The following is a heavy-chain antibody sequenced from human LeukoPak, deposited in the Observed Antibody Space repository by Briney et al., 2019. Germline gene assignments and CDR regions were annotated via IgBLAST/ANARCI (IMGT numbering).Heavy chain of an antibody. Sequence: GGSLRLSCAASGFTFSSYAMSWVRQAPGKGLEWVSAISGSGGSTYYADSVKGRFTISRDNAKNSLYLQMNSLRAEDTAVYYCARVFGAFDYWGQGTLVTVSS. CDR3: ARVFGAFDY. CDR2: ISGSGGST. D-gene: IGHD1-26*01. J-gene: IGHJ4*02. CDR1: GFTFSSYA. V-gene: IGHV3-23*01.